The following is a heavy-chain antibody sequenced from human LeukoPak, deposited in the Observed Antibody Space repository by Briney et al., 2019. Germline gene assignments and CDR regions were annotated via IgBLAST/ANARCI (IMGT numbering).Heavy chain of an antibody. CDR2: IYYSGST. V-gene: IGHV4-59*01. CDR3: ARGTSSGYSTFDY. Sequence: SETLSLTCTVSGGSISSYYWSWIRQPPGKGLEWIGYIYYSGSTNYNPSLKSRVTISVDTSKNQFSLKLSSVTAADTAVYYCARGTSSGYSTFDYWGQGTLVTVSS. D-gene: IGHD3-22*01. CDR1: GGSISSYY. J-gene: IGHJ4*02.